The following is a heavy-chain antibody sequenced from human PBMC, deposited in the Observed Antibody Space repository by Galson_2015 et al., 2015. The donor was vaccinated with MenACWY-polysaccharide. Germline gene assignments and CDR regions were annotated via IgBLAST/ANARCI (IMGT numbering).Heavy chain of an antibody. V-gene: IGHV4-39*01. CDR3: VRHPRAVTTVPQKGTL. D-gene: IGHD4-11*01. CDR1: SASISIRSYY. CDR2: GYYRGNP. J-gene: IGHJ4*02. Sequence: ETLSLTCTVSSASISIRSYYWGWIRPPPGQGLEWIGSGYYRGNPFSNPSLTSRVPISVATSRNQFSLTLASVTAADTAVYYCVRHPRAVTTVPQKGTLWGQGTLVTVSS.